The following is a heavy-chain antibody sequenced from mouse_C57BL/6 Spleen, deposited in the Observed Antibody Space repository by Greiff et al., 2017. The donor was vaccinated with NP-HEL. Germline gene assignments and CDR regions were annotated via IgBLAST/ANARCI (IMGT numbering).Heavy chain of an antibody. D-gene: IGHD2-3*01. CDR2: IDPSDSYT. V-gene: IGHV1-69*01. Sequence: VQRVESGAELVMPGASVKLSCKASGYTFTSYWMHWVKQRPGQGLEWIGEIDPSDSYTNYNQKFKGKSTLTVDKSSSTAYMQLSSLTSEDSAVYYCARSGGYYFAYWGQGTLVTVSA. CDR3: ARSGGYYFAY. J-gene: IGHJ3*01. CDR1: GYTFTSYW.